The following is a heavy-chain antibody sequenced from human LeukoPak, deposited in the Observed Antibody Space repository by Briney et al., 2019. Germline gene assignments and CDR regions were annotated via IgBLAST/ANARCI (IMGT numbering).Heavy chain of an antibody. V-gene: IGHV4-39*01. CDR1: GGSISSSSYY. D-gene: IGHD3-3*01. J-gene: IGHJ6*02. CDR3: ARHHGLTIFGVAEGPMDV. CDR2: IYYSGST. Sequence: SETLSLTCTVSGGSISSSSYYWGWIRQPPGKGLEWIGSIYYSGSTYYNPSLKSRVTTSVDTSKNQFSLKLSSVTAADTAVYYCARHHGLTIFGVAEGPMDVWGQGTTVTVSS.